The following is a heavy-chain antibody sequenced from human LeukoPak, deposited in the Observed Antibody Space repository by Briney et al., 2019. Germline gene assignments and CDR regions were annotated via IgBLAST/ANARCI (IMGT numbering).Heavy chain of an antibody. CDR1: GGSISSGSYY. D-gene: IGHD1-26*01. V-gene: IGHV4-61*02. Sequence: SQTLSLTCTASGGSISSGSYYWSWLRQPAGKGLEWIGRIYISGSTNYNPSLKNRVTISVDTSKNQFSLKLNSVTAADTAVYYCARDMSGSSSLGSNIDYWGQGTLVTVSS. CDR3: ARDMSGSSSLGSNIDY. CDR2: IYISGST. J-gene: IGHJ4*02.